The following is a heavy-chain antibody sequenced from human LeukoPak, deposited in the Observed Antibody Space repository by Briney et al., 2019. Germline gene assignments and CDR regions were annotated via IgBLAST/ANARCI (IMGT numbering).Heavy chain of an antibody. Sequence: SETLSLTCTVPGGSISSSSYCWGWIRQPPGKGLEWIGSICYSGSTFYNPSLKSRVTLSVDTSKNQFSLKLSSVTAADTAVYYCARTENYIPEDCFDPWGQGTLVTVSS. CDR2: ICYSGST. CDR3: ARTENYIPEDCFDP. D-gene: IGHD5-24*01. J-gene: IGHJ5*02. V-gene: IGHV4-39*01. CDR1: GGSISSSSYC.